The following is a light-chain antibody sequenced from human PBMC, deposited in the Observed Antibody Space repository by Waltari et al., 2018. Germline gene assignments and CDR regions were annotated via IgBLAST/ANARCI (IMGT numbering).Light chain of an antibody. CDR3: QSYDSSNWV. V-gene: IGLV6-57*02. J-gene: IGLJ3*02. Sequence: NFMLTQPHSVSESPGKTVTISCTGSSGXIASNYVQWYQQRPGSAPTTVIYEDNQRPSGVPDRFSGSIDSSSNSASLTIAGLKTEDEADYYCQSYDSSNWVFGGGTKLTVL. CDR2: EDN. CDR1: SGXIASNY.